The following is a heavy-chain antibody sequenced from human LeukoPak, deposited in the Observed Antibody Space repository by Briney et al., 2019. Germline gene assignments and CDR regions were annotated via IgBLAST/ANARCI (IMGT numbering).Heavy chain of an antibody. Sequence: WETLSLTCTVSGGSISGYYWHWIRQPAGKGLEWIGRIYASGSTNYNPSLGSRVTMSLDTSKNYFSLKLNSVTAADTAVYFCAREPMTHFFAYWGQGTLLTVSP. CDR1: GGSISGYY. CDR2: IYASGST. CDR3: AREPMTHFFAY. D-gene: IGHD2-21*02. V-gene: IGHV4-4*07. J-gene: IGHJ4*02.